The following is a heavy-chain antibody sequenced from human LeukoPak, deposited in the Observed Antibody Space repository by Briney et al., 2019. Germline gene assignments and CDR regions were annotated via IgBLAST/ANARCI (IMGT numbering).Heavy chain of an antibody. CDR2: ISSSSSYI. D-gene: IGHD6-13*01. V-gene: IGHV3-21*01. Sequence: GGSLRLSCAASGFTFSSYGMSWVRQAPGKGLEWVSSISSSSSYIYYADSVKGRFTISRDNAKNSLYLQMNSLRAEDTAVYYCARDQQLVPYFDYWGQGTLVTVSS. CDR3: ARDQQLVPYFDY. CDR1: GFTFSSYG. J-gene: IGHJ4*02.